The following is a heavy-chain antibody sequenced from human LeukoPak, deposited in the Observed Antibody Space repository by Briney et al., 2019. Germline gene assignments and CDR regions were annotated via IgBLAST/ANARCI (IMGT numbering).Heavy chain of an antibody. D-gene: IGHD2-15*01. CDR2: IRYDGSNK. CDR1: GFTFSSYG. CDR3: AREMTPDY. J-gene: IGHJ4*02. V-gene: IGHV3-30*02. Sequence: GGSLRLSSAASGFTFSSYGMHWVRQAPGKGLEWVAFIRYDGSNKYYADSVKGRFTISRDNSKNTLYPQMNSLRAEDTAVYYCAREMTPDYWGQGTLVTVSS.